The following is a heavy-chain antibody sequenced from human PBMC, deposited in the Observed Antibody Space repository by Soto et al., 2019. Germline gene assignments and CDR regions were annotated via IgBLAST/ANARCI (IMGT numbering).Heavy chain of an antibody. D-gene: IGHD3-10*01. J-gene: IGHJ6*02. CDR1: GYSFTSYW. V-gene: IGHV5-51*01. CDR3: GVAIVRRVGDYYYVMDV. CDR2: IYPGDSDT. Sequence: LGESLKISCKGSGYSFTSYWIGWVRQMPGKGLEWMGIIYPGDSDTRYSPSFQGQVTISADKSISTAYLQWSSLGSEDTAVYYCGVAIVRRVGDYYYVMDVWGQGTTVAVSS.